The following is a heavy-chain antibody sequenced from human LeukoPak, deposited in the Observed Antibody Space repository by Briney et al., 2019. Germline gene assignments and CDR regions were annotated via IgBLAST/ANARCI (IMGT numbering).Heavy chain of an antibody. Sequence: GESLKFSCKGSGYSFTSYWIGWVRQMPGKGLEWMGIIYPGDSDTRYSPSFQGQVTISDDKSISTAYLQWSSLKASDTAMYYCARHCSSTSCYAGFDYWGQGTLVTVSS. V-gene: IGHV5-51*01. CDR2: IYPGDSDT. J-gene: IGHJ4*02. D-gene: IGHD2-2*01. CDR1: GYSFTSYW. CDR3: ARHCSSTSCYAGFDY.